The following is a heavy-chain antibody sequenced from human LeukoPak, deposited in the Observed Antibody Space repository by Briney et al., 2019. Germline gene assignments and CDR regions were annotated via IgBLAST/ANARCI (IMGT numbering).Heavy chain of an antibody. CDR3: ARHVLNWWELLHFDY. J-gene: IGHJ4*02. D-gene: IGHD1-26*01. CDR2: INHSGST. CDR1: GGSFSGYY. Sequence: PSETLSLTCAVYGGSFSGYYWSWIRQPPGKGLEWIGEINHSGSTNYNPSLKSRVTISVDTSKNQFSLKLSSVTAADTAVYYCARHVLNWWELLHFDYWGQGTLVTVSS. V-gene: IGHV4-34*01.